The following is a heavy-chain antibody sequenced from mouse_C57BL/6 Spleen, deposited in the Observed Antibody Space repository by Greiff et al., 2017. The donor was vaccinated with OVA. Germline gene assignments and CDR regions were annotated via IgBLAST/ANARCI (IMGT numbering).Heavy chain of an antibody. J-gene: IGHJ4*01. V-gene: IGHV3-6*01. CDR1: GYSITSGYY. Sequence: EVKLMESGPGLVKPSQSLSLTCSVTGYSITSGYYWNWIRQFPGNKLEWMGYISYDGSNNYNPSLKNRISITRDTSKNQFFLKLNSVTTEDTATYYCARNDYDDGMDYWGQGTSVTVSS. CDR2: ISYDGSN. CDR3: ARNDYDDGMDY. D-gene: IGHD2-4*01.